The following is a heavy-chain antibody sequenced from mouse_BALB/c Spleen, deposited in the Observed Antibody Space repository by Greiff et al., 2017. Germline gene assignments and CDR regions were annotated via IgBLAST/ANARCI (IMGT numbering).Heavy chain of an antibody. D-gene: IGHD1-1*02. J-gene: IGHJ2*01. V-gene: IGHV1-55*01. CDR1: GYTFTSYW. CDR2: IYPGSGST. CDR3: TGGGLFDY. Sequence: QVQLQQPGAELVRPGASVKLSCKASGYTFTSYWMHWVKQRPGQGLEWIGNIYPGSGSTNYDEKFKSKATLTVDTSSSTAYMQLSSLTSEDSAVYYCTGGGLFDYWGQGTTLTVSS.